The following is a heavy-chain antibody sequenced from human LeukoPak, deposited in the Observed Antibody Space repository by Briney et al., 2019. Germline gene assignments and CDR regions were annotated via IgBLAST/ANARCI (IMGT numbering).Heavy chain of an antibody. CDR3: ARDSPHSSNDFHY. J-gene: IGHJ4*02. V-gene: IGHV3-74*01. D-gene: IGHD6-13*01. CDR1: GFTFSTYW. Sequence: PGGSLRLSCAASGFTFSTYWMHWVRQAPGKGLVWVSRINSDGGSTRYADPVKGRFTISRDNAKNTLYLQMNSLRAEDTAVYYCARDSPHSSNDFHYWGQGTLVTVSS. CDR2: INSDGGST.